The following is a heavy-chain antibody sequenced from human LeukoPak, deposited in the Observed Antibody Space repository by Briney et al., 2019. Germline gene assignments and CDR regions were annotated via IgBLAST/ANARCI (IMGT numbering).Heavy chain of an antibody. V-gene: IGHV1-2*02. CDR1: GYIFTTYY. J-gene: IGHJ5*02. CDR3: ARDGQYSSSSDWFDP. D-gene: IGHD6-13*01. Sequence: GASVKVSCKASGYIFTTYYMHWVRQAPGQGLEWMGWINPYSGGTNYAQKFEGRVTMTRDTSISTVYMELSRLISDDTAVYYCARDGQYSSSSDWFDPWGQGTLVTVS. CDR2: INPYSGGT.